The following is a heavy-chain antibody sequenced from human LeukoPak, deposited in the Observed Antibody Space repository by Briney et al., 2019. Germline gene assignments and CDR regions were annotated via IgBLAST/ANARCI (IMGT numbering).Heavy chain of an antibody. J-gene: IGHJ6*03. D-gene: IGHD6-25*01. Sequence: SSETLSLTCAVYGGSFSGYYWSWIRQPPGKGLEWIGEINHSGSTNYNPSLKSRVTISVDTSKNQFSLKLSSVTAADTAVYYCARVKTRRYYYYYMDVWGKGTTVTISS. CDR2: INHSGST. CDR3: ARVKTRRYYYYYMDV. V-gene: IGHV4-34*01. CDR1: GGSFSGYY.